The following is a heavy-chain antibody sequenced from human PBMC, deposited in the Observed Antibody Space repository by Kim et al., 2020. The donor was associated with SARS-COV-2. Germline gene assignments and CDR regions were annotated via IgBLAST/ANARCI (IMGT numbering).Heavy chain of an antibody. CDR2: IHESGSR. Sequence: SETLSLTCAVYSGSFSGHYWSWIRQPPGKGLEWIGKIHESGSRNYNPSLKSRVTISVDTSKNQFSLKLSSVTAADTALYYCARGRAGVVPSPILGLGPHFEYFIMDVWGHGTTVTVSS. V-gene: IGHV4-34*01. J-gene: IGHJ6*02. D-gene: IGHD2-2*02. CDR1: SGSFSGHY. CDR3: ARGRAGVVPSPILGLGPHFEYFIMDV.